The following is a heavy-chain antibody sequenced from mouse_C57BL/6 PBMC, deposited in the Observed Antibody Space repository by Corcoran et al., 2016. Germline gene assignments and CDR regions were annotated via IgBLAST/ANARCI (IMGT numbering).Heavy chain of an antibody. Sequence: QIQLVQSGPELKKPGETVKISCKASGDTFTTYGMSWVKQAPGKGLKWMGWINTYSGVPTYADDFKGRFAFSLETSASTAYLQINNLKNEDTATYFCARDHYYGNAMDYWGQGTSVTVSS. CDR2: INTYSGVP. J-gene: IGHJ4*01. D-gene: IGHD2-1*01. CDR3: ARDHYYGNAMDY. V-gene: IGHV9-3*01. CDR1: GDTFTTYG.